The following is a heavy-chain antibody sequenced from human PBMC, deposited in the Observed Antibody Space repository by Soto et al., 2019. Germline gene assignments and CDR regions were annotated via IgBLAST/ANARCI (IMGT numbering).Heavy chain of an antibody. CDR2: ISGSGGST. D-gene: IGHD3-22*01. J-gene: IGHJ4*02. CDR3: AKVEDYDSSGYPGSWDY. CDR1: GFTFSSYA. V-gene: IGHV3-23*01. Sequence: EVQLLESGGGLVQPGGSLRLSCAASGFTFSSYAMSWVRQAPGKGLEWVSAISGSGGSTYYADSVKGRFTISRDNSKNKLYLQMNSLRAEDTAVYYCAKVEDYDSSGYPGSWDYWGQGTLVTVSS.